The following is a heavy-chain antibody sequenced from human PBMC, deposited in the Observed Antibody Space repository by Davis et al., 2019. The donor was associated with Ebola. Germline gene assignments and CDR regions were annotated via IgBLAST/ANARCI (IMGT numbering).Heavy chain of an antibody. CDR3: ARGLSLLAFYYGMDV. V-gene: IGHV1-8*01. CDR2: MNPNSGNT. CDR1: GYTFTSYD. J-gene: IGHJ6*02. Sequence: AASVTLSCKASGYTFTSYDINWVRQATGQGLEWMGWMNPNSGNTGYAQKFQGRVTMTRNTSISTAYMELSSLRSEDTAVYYCARGLSLLAFYYGMDVWGQGTTVTVSS. D-gene: IGHD2-15*01.